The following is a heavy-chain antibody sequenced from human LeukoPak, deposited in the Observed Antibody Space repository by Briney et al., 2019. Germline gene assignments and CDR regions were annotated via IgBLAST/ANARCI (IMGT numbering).Heavy chain of an antibody. V-gene: IGHV3-33*01. Sequence: SGGSLRLSCAASGFTFSSYGMHWVRQAPGKGLEWVAVIWYDGSNKYYADSVKGRFTISRDNSKNTLYLQMNSLRAEDTAVYYCARENMITFGGVIASYYFDYWGQGTLVTVSS. CDR2: IWYDGSNK. CDR1: GFTFSSYG. CDR3: ARENMITFGGVIASYYFDY. J-gene: IGHJ4*02. D-gene: IGHD3-16*02.